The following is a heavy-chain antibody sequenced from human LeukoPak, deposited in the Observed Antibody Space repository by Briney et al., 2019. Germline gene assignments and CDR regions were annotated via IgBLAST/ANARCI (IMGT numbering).Heavy chain of an antibody. J-gene: IGHJ4*02. Sequence: PSETLSLTCTVSGGSISSSNYYWGWLRQPPGKGLDWIGSIYYSETTYYNPSLKSRVTISVDTSKNQFSLKLSSVTAADTAVYYCARARVSTSWYPFAYWGQGTLVTVSS. CDR2: IYYSETT. D-gene: IGHD2-2*01. CDR1: GGSISSSNYY. CDR3: ARARVSTSWYPFAY. V-gene: IGHV4-39*07.